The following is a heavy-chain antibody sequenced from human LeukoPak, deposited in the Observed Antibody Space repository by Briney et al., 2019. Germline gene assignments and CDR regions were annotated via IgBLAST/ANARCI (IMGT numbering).Heavy chain of an antibody. Sequence: SETLSLTCTVSGGSISSSSYFWGWIRQPPGKGLEWIGSIYYRGSAYYNPSLKSRVTISVDTSKNQFSLKLSSVTAADTAVYYCATPLTYYDSSGFGARGAFDIWGQGTMVTVSS. V-gene: IGHV4-39*07. D-gene: IGHD3-22*01. CDR3: ATPLTYYDSSGFGARGAFDI. J-gene: IGHJ3*02. CDR2: IYYRGSA. CDR1: GGSISSSSYF.